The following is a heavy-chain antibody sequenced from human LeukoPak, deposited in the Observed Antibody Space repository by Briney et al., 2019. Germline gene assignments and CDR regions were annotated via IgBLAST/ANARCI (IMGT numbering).Heavy chain of an antibody. CDR2: FDPEDGET. CDR1: GYTFTSYY. D-gene: IGHD4-23*01. Sequence: ASVKVSCKASGYTFTSYYMHWVRQAPGKGLEWMGGFDPEDGETIYAQKFQGRVTMTEDTSTDTAYMELSSLRSEDTAVYYCATTSYGGNHFDYWGQGTLVTVSS. V-gene: IGHV1-24*01. CDR3: ATTSYGGNHFDY. J-gene: IGHJ4*02.